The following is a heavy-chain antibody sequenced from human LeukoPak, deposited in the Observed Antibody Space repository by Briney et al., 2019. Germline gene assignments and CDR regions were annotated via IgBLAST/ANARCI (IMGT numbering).Heavy chain of an antibody. D-gene: IGHD3-3*01. V-gene: IGHV3-48*04. J-gene: IGHJ4*02. CDR2: ISSRSSTI. CDR1: GFTFSTYP. CDR3: ARDRTYYDFWSGYSN. Sequence: GALRLSCAASGFTFSTYPMNWVRQAPGKGLEWVSYISSRSSTIYYADSVKGRFTISRDNAKNSLYLQMNSLRAEDTAVYYCARDRTYYDFWSGYSNWGQGTLVTVSS.